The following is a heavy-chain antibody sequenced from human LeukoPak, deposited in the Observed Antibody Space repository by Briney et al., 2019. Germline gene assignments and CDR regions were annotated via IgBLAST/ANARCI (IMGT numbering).Heavy chain of an antibody. CDR3: ARDPLLRYFDWSSWFDP. V-gene: IGHV3-74*01. CDR1: GFTSSSYW. CDR2: INGDGSST. Sequence: GGSLRLSCAASGFTSSSYWMHWVRQAPGKGLVWVSRINGDGSSTTYADSVKGRFTISRDNAKNTLYLQMNSLRAEDTAMYYCARDPLLRYFDWSSWFDPWGQGTLVTVSS. D-gene: IGHD3-9*01. J-gene: IGHJ5*02.